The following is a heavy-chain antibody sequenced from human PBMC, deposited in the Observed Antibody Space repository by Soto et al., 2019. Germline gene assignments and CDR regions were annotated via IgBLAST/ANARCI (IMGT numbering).Heavy chain of an antibody. D-gene: IGHD3-10*01. Sequence: PSETLSLTCTVSGDSISIGGSSWNWILQPPGKGLEWIGYIYYSGSTYYNPSLKSRVTISVDTSKNQFSLKLNSVTAADTAVYYCARAGVRFGSRFDYWGQGTLVTVS. J-gene: IGHJ4*02. CDR3: ARAGVRFGSRFDY. V-gene: IGHV4-30-4*07. CDR2: IYYSGST. CDR1: GDSISIGGSS.